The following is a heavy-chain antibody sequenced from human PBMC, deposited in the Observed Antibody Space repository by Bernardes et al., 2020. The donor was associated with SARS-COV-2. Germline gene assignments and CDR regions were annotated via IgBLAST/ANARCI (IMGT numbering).Heavy chain of an antibody. D-gene: IGHD3-3*01. CDR1: GFTLTSNY. CDR2: ISPSSGST. J-gene: IGHJ6*02. CDR3: ATGGPSTFGNPISGRVTYGMDV. Sequence: ASVKVSCEASGFTLTSNYYHWVRQAPGQGLEWMGIISPSSGSTSYAQKFQGRLTMTRESTTRTVYMELSSLGSEDTAVYFCATGGPSTFGNPISGRVTYGMDVWGLGTTVTVSS. V-gene: IGHV1-46*01.